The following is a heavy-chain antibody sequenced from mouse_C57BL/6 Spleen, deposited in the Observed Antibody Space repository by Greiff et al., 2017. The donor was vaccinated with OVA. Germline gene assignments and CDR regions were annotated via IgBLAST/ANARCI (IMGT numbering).Heavy chain of an antibody. J-gene: IGHJ4*01. CDR3: ARDYSNSYYYAMDY. CDR1: GYTFTSYW. V-gene: IGHV1-7*01. D-gene: IGHD2-5*01. Sequence: QVQLQQSGAELAKPGASVKLSCKASGYTFTSYWMHWVKQRPGQGLEWIGYINPSSGYTKYNQKFKDKATLTADKSSSTAYMPLSSLTYEDSAVYSCARDYSNSYYYAMDYWGQGTSVTVSS. CDR2: INPSSGYT.